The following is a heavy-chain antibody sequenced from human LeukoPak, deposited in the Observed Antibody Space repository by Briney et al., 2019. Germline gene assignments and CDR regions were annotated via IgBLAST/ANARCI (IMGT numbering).Heavy chain of an antibody. CDR2: ISGSGGST. Sequence: GGSLRLSCAASGFTFSSYAMSWVRQAPGKGLEWVSAISGSGGSTYYADSVKGRFTISRDNSKNTLYLQMNSLRAEDTAVYYCAKDQTPYYYDSSGYGAFDIWGQGTMVTVSS. J-gene: IGHJ3*02. V-gene: IGHV3-23*01. CDR3: AKDQTPYYYDSSGYGAFDI. D-gene: IGHD3-22*01. CDR1: GFTFSSYA.